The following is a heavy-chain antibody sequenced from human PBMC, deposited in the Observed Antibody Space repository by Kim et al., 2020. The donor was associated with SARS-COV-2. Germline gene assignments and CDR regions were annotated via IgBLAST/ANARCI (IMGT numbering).Heavy chain of an antibody. CDR3: AREAYSNDLRFYGLDV. CDR2: IYYSGST. J-gene: IGHJ6*02. Sequence: SETLSLTCTVSGGSISNGGYYWSWIRQDPGKGLEWIGYIYYSGSTYYKPSLKSRVTISIDTSKNQFSLKLSSVTAADTAVYYCAREAYSNDLRFYGLDVWGQGTTVTVSS. D-gene: IGHD4-4*01. CDR1: GGSISNGGYY. V-gene: IGHV4-31*03.